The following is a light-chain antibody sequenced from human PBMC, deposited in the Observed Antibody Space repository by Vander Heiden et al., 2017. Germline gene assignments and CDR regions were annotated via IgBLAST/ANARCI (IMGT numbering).Light chain of an antibody. CDR2: LGS. CDR3: RQALQTPFT. J-gene: IGKJ3*01. CDR1: QSLLHSNRNNY. Sequence: MTQSPLSLPVSPGEPASITCRSSQSLLHSNRNNYLDWYLQKPGQSPQLLIYLGSNLASGVPDRFSGSGSGTDFTLKISRVEAEDVGVYYCRQALQTPFTFGHGTKVDIK. V-gene: IGKV2-28*01.